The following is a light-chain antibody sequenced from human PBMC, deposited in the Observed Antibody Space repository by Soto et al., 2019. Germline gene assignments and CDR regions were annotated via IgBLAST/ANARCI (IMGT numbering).Light chain of an antibody. CDR2: AAS. J-gene: IGKJ3*01. Sequence: DLQMTQSPSSLSASVGDRVTITCRASESISSYLNWYQKKPGKAPELLIYAASGLQSGVPSRFSGSGSGTDFTLTISGLQPDDFATYYCQQSYSSPFTFGPGTKVDFK. V-gene: IGKV1-39*01. CDR1: ESISSY. CDR3: QQSYSSPFT.